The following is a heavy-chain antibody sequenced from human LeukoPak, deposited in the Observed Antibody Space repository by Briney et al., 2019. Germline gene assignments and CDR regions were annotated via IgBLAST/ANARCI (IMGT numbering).Heavy chain of an antibody. CDR3: ARSSRRGYSSYDAFDI. D-gene: IGHD5-18*01. CDR1: GGTFSSYA. CDR2: IIPIFGIA. Sequence: ASVKVSCKASGGTFSSYAISWVRQAPGQGLEWMGRIIPIFGIANYAQKFQGRVTITADKSTSTAYMELSSLRSEDTAVYYCARSSRRGYSSYDAFDIWGQGTMVTVSS. V-gene: IGHV1-69*04. J-gene: IGHJ3*02.